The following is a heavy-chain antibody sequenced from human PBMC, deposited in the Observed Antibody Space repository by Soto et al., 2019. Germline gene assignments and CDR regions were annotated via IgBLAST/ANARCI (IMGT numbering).Heavy chain of an antibody. CDR1: GFTFSNYA. Sequence: GGSLRLSCLASGFTFSNYAMHLVGQAPGKGLGWVAVISSDGSEKYYLYSVRYRFTISRDNSKNTLYLQMNNLRPEDTAMYYCANSWTTLTTGFDFWGQGALVTVSS. CDR2: ISSDGSEK. V-gene: IGHV3-30*18. J-gene: IGHJ4*02. D-gene: IGHD4-17*01. CDR3: ANSWTTLTTGFDF.